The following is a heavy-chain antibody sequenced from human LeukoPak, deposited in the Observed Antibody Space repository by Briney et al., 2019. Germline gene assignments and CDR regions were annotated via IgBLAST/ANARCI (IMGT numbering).Heavy chain of an antibody. J-gene: IGHJ4*02. V-gene: IGHV1-46*01. CDR3: ASSGIQLWLLPDY. CDR2: INPSGGST. Sequence: GASVTVSCKASGYTFTIYYMHWVRQAPGQGLEWMGIINPSGGSTSYAQKFQGRVTMTRDMSTSTVYMELSSLRSEDTAVYYCASSGIQLWLLPDYWGQGTLVTVSS. CDR1: GYTFTIYY. D-gene: IGHD5-18*01.